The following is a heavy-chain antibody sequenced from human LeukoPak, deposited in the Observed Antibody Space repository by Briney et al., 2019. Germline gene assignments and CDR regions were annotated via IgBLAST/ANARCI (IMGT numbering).Heavy chain of an antibody. J-gene: IGHJ5*02. CDR2: IYYSGST. CDR1: GGSISSYY. Sequence: PSETLFLTCTVSGGSISSYYWSWIRQPPGKGLEWIGYIYYSGSTNYNPSLKSRVTISVDTSKNQFSLKLSSVTAADTAVYYCARGRVGAKYWFDPWGQGTLVTVSS. D-gene: IGHD1-26*01. CDR3: ARGRVGAKYWFDP. V-gene: IGHV4-59*01.